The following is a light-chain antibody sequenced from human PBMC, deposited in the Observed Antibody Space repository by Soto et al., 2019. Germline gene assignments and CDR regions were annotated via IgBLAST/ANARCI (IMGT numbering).Light chain of an antibody. J-gene: IGKJ2*01. CDR2: AAS. CDR3: QQLSSYPLYT. Sequence: DIQLTQSPSFLSASVGDRVTITCRASQGIRSDLAWYQQKPGKAPKLLIYAASTLQTGVPSRFSGSGSGTDFILTISSLQPEDFAAYYCQQLSSYPLYTFGQGTKLEIK. V-gene: IGKV1-9*01. CDR1: QGIRSD.